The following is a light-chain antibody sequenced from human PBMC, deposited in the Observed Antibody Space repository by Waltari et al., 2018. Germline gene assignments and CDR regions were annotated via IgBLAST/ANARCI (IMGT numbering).Light chain of an antibody. CDR2: DVS. CDR3: NSYAGSSSWV. V-gene: IGLV2-14*01. Sequence: QSALTQPASVSGSPGQSITISCTGTSSAVGFYNYFSWYQQHPGKAPKLIIYDVSERPSGVADRFSGSKPGNTASLTISGLQAEDESDYYCNSYAGSSSWVFGGGTKLTVL. J-gene: IGLJ3*02. CDR1: SSAVGFYNY.